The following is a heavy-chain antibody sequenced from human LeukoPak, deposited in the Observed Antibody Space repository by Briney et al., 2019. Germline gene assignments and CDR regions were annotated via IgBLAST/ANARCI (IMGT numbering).Heavy chain of an antibody. CDR1: GFIFSNYW. V-gene: IGHV3-7*01. Sequence: GGSLRLSCVASGFIFSNYWMSWVRQVPGKGLEWVANMKQDGREKYLVDSVKGRFTISRDNAKNSVYLQMNSLTDEDTGVYYCARDHATYYYDSSGYYDYWGQGTLVTVSS. CDR3: ARDHATYYYDSSGYYDY. J-gene: IGHJ4*02. CDR2: MKQDGREK. D-gene: IGHD3-22*01.